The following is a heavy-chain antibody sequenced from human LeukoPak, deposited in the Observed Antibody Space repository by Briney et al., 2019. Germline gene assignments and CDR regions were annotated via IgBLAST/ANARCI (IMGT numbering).Heavy chain of an antibody. CDR1: GGPFSNYG. Sequence: SVKVSCKVSGGPFSNYGLSWVRQAPGQGLEWMGGIIPIFPSTNYAQNFQGRVTITADESTSTVYMELSSLRTDDTAVYYCARPPVSGTLNHAFDIWGQGTVVTVST. CDR3: ARPPVSGTLNHAFDI. V-gene: IGHV1-69*01. CDR2: IIPIFPST. D-gene: IGHD1/OR15-1a*01. J-gene: IGHJ3*02.